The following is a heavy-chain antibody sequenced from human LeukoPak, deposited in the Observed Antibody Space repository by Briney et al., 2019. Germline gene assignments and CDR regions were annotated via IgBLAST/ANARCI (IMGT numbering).Heavy chain of an antibody. V-gene: IGHV3-7*01. J-gene: IGHJ3*02. CDR1: GFTFISYG. Sequence: PGGSLRLSCAASGFTFISYGMHWVRQAPGKGLEWVANIKGDGSKRNYADSVKGRFTISRDNAKNTLYLQMNSLRAEDTAVYYCARETRDAFDIWGQGTMVTVSS. CDR2: IKGDGSKR. CDR3: ARETRDAFDI.